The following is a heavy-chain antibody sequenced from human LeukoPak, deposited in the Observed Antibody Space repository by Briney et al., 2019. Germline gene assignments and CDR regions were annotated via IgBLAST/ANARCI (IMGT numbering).Heavy chain of an antibody. J-gene: IGHJ4*02. CDR1: GGSFSGYC. Sequence: PSETLSLTCAVYGGSFSGYCWSWIRQPPGKGLEWIGEINHSGSTNYNPSLKSRVTISVDTSKNQFSLKLTSVTAADTAVYYCARHSSGWSYYFDYWGQGTLVTVSS. D-gene: IGHD6-19*01. CDR3: ARHSSGWSYYFDY. V-gene: IGHV4-34*01. CDR2: INHSGST.